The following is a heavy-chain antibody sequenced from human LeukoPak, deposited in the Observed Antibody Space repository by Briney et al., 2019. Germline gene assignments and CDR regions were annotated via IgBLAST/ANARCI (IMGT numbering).Heavy chain of an antibody. Sequence: SGTLSLTCAVSGXSISSTYGWSWVRQPPGKGLEWIGEIFHSGSTNYNPSLKSRVTISVDKSKNQFSLKLSSVTAADTAVYYCARDTFYYGSGSYRFDYWGQGTLATVSS. J-gene: IGHJ4*02. CDR3: ARDTFYYGSGSYRFDY. CDR2: IFHSGST. V-gene: IGHV4-4*02. CDR1: GXSISSTYG. D-gene: IGHD3-10*01.